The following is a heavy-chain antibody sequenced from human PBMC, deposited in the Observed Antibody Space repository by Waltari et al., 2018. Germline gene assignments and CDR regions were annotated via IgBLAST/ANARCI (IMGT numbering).Heavy chain of an antibody. CDR3: ARVEGAAGLDI. Sequence: QVQLVQSGAEVKKPGASVKVSCKASGYTFTRYAMHWVRQAPGQRLEWRGWINAGNGNTKYSQKFQGRVTITRDTSASTAYMELSSLRSEDTAVYYCARVEGAAGLDIWGQGTMVTVSS. D-gene: IGHD3-16*01. J-gene: IGHJ3*02. CDR2: INAGNGNT. CDR1: GYTFTRYA. V-gene: IGHV1-3*01.